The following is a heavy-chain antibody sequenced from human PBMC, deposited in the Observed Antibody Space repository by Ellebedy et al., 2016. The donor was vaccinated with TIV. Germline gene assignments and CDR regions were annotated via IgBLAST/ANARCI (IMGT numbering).Heavy chain of an antibody. J-gene: IGHJ4*02. CDR1: GGSISSYY. V-gene: IGHV4-59*01. D-gene: IGHD1-1*01. CDR2: IYASGST. Sequence: MPSETLSLTCTVPGGSISSYYWSWTRQPPGKGLEWVGLIYASGSTTYNPSLKSRVTISVDPSKNQFSLKLTSVTAADTAVYYCARGYNWKALDYWGQGTLVAVSS. CDR3: ARGYNWKALDY.